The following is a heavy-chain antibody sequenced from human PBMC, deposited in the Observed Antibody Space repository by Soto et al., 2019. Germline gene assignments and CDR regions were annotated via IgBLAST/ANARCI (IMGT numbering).Heavy chain of an antibody. Sequence: GGSLRLSCAASGFTFSSYAMSWVRQAPGKGLEWVSAISGSGGSTYYADSVKGRFTISRDNSKNTLYLQMNSLRAEDTAVYYCAKDRYYDFWSGRGLDYFDYWGQGTLVTVSS. J-gene: IGHJ4*02. V-gene: IGHV3-23*01. CDR3: AKDRYYDFWSGRGLDYFDY. CDR2: ISGSGGST. CDR1: GFTFSSYA. D-gene: IGHD3-3*01.